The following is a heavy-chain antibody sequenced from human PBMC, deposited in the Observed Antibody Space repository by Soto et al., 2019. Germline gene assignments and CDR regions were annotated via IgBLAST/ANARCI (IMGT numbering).Heavy chain of an antibody. Sequence: ETLSLTCTVSGGSITSSSFYWGWIRQPPGKGLEWIGIIYYSGSTYYNPSLKSRVTISVDTSKSQFSLNLNSVTAADTAVYYCARGYDILTGPLDYWGPGTLVTVSS. J-gene: IGHJ4*02. V-gene: IGHV4-39*01. CDR2: IYYSGST. CDR3: ARGYDILTGPLDY. D-gene: IGHD3-9*01. CDR1: GGSITSSSFY.